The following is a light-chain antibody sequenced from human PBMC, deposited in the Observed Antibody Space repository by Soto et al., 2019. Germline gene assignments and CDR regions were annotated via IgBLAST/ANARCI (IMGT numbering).Light chain of an antibody. CDR3: QQYGVLPWT. V-gene: IGKV3-20*01. Sequence: EILLRPSPGTLSLSAGERATLSCSASQSVSSSYLAWYQQKPGQAPRLLIYGASSRATGIPDRFSGSGSGTDFTLTINRLEPEDFAVYYCQQYGVLPWTFGQGTKA. J-gene: IGKJ1*01. CDR2: GAS. CDR1: QSVSSSY.